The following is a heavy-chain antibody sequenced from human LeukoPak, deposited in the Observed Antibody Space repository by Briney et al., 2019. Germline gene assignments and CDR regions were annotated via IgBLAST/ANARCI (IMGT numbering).Heavy chain of an antibody. V-gene: IGHV4-4*07. CDR1: GGSISSYY. J-gene: IGHJ5*02. CDR3: ARGPQYCSSTSCHQFDP. CDR2: IYTSGST. Sequence: SETLSLTCTVSGGSISSYYWSWIRQPAGKGLEWIGRIYTSGSTNYNPSLKSRVTMLVDTSKNQYSLKLSSATAADTAVYYCARGPQYCSSTSCHQFDPWGQGTLVTVSS. D-gene: IGHD2-2*01.